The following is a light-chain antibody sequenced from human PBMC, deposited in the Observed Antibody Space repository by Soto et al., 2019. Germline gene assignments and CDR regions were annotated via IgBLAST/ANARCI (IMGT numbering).Light chain of an antibody. CDR3: QHYNSYSEA. J-gene: IGKJ1*01. CDR1: QGISSY. V-gene: IGKV1-9*01. CDR2: AAS. Sequence: DIHLTQSPSSLSASVGDRVTITCRASQGISSYLAWYQQKPGKAPKLLIYAASTLQSGVPSRFSGSGSGTEFTLTISSLQPDDFATYYCQHYNSYSEAFGQGTKVDI.